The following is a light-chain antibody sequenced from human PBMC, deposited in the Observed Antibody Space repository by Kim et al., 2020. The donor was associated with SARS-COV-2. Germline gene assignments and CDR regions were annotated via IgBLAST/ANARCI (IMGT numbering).Light chain of an antibody. CDR2: GAA. Sequence: LCPGERATLSCRASQCVPSKFVAWYQQASGQAPRVLVYGAASRATGVPDRFSGSGSGTDFTLTNSRLEAEDFVVYYCQQYGSSPYTVGRETKLEI. CDR3: QQYGSSPYT. CDR1: QCVPSKF. V-gene: IGKV3-20*01. J-gene: IGKJ2*01.